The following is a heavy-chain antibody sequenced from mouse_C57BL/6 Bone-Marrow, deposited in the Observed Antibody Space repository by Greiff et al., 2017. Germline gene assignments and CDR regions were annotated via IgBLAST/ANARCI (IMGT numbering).Heavy chain of an antibody. D-gene: IGHD1-1*01. CDR1: GYAFTNYL. V-gene: IGHV1-54*01. J-gene: IGHJ3*01. CDR3: ARSCYYDGSSLFAY. CDR2: INPGSGGT. Sequence: VKLMESGAELVRPGTSVKVSCKASGYAFTNYLIEWVKQRPGQGLEWIGVINPGSGGTNYNEKFKGKATLTADKSSSTAYMQLSSLTSEDTAVYFCARSCYYDGSSLFAYWCQGTLVTVSA.